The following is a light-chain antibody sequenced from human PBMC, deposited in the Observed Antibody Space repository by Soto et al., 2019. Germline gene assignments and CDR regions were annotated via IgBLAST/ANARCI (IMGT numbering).Light chain of an antibody. J-gene: IGLJ1*01. CDR1: SSDIGGYYY. CDR2: QVT. CDR3: TSYSSSDIFYV. Sequence: LTQPASVSGSPGQSITISCTGISSDIGGYYYVSWYQHHPGKAPKLLIYQVTNRPSRVSNRFSGSKSGNTASLTISGLQADDEADYYCTSYSSSDIFYVFGTGTKVTVL. V-gene: IGLV2-14*01.